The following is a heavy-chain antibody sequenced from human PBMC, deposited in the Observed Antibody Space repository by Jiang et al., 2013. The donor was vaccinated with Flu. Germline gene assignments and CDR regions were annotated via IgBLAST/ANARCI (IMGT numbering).Heavy chain of an antibody. Sequence: KPSETLSLTCTVSGGSISSSSYYWGWIRQPPGKGLEWIGSIYYSGSTYYNPSLQSRVTVSIDTSRNQFSLKLSSVTAADTAVYYCARHFNYGSGSYYLDYWGQGTLATVSS. D-gene: IGHD3-10*01. V-gene: IGHV4-39*01. J-gene: IGHJ4*02. CDR3: ARHFNYGSGSYYLDY. CDR1: GGSISSSSYY. CDR2: IYYSGST.